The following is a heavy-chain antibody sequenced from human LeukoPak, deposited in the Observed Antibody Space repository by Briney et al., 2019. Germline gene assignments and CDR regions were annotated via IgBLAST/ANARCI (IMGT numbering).Heavy chain of an antibody. D-gene: IGHD3-3*01. Sequence: GASVKVSCKASAYTFTSYDINWVRQATGQGLEWMGWMNPNSGNTGYAQKFQGRVTMTRNTSISTAYMELSSLRSEDTAVYYSARDFWSGYSIYWGQGTLVTVSS. V-gene: IGHV1-8*01. CDR3: ARDFWSGYSIY. CDR2: MNPNSGNT. J-gene: IGHJ4*02. CDR1: AYTFTSYD.